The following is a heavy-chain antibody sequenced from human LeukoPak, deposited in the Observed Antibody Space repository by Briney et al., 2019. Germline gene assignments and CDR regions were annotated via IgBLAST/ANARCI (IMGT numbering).Heavy chain of an antibody. CDR1: GFNFSTFA. Sequence: GGSLRLSCAASGFNFSTFAVHWVRQAPGKGLEWVAVKSSDATEKYVDSVKGRVTISRDNSKNTLYLQMNSLRAEDTAVYYCARGRERYYYDSSGYYLDYWGQGTLVTVSS. CDR2: KSSDATEK. D-gene: IGHD3-22*01. V-gene: IGHV3-30*04. CDR3: ARGRERYYYDSSGYYLDY. J-gene: IGHJ4*02.